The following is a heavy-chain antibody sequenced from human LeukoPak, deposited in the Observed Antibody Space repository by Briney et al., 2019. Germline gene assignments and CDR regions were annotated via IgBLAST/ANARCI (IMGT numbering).Heavy chain of an antibody. CDR1: GFTFSSSA. J-gene: IGHJ4*02. V-gene: IGHV3-23*01. Sequence: GGSLRLSCAASGFTFSSSAMSWVRQVPGKGLEWVSAISGSGGSTYYADSVKGRFTISRDNSKNTLYLQMNSLRAEDTAVHYCAKDGTSITDGFDYWGQGTLVTVSS. CDR2: ISGSGGST. D-gene: IGHD3-10*01. CDR3: AKDGTSITDGFDY.